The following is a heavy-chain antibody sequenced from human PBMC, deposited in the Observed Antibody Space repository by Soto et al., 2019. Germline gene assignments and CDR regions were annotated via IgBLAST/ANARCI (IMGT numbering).Heavy chain of an antibody. CDR3: ARMAGPWYFDL. J-gene: IGHJ2*01. CDR1: GGSFSGFY. Sequence: SETLSLTCAVHGGSFSGFYWAWIRQPPGKGLEWIGEINHSGSSNYNPPLKSRVTMSLDTSRNQFSLSLNSVTAADTAVYYCARMAGPWYFDLWGRGTLVTVSS. V-gene: IGHV4-34*01. CDR2: INHSGSS.